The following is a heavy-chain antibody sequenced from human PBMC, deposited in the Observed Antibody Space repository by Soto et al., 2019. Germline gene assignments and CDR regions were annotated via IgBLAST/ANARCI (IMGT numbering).Heavy chain of an antibody. CDR3: ARVADSRGSPLDH. D-gene: IGHD3-22*01. CDR1: SGSIRSSNHY. Sequence: PSETLSLTCSVSSGSIRSSNHYWDWIRQPPGKGLEWIGTIHDSGSTNYKPSVGRGVTISRDTSRNQFSPKLTSGTAADTAVYYCARVADSRGSPLDHWGQGTLVTVSS. V-gene: IGHV4-39*07. CDR2: IHDSGST. J-gene: IGHJ4*02.